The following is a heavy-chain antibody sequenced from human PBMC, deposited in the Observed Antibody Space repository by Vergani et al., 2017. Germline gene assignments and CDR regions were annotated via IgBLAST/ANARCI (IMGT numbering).Heavy chain of an antibody. J-gene: IGHJ6*02. Sequence: QVQLVESGGGVVQPGRSLRLSCAASGFTFSSYGMHWVRQAPGKGLEWVAVIWYDGSNKYYADSVKGRFTISRDNSKNTLYLQMNSLRAEDTAVYYCARDIHGSGSWTLVYYYYYGMDVWGQGTTVTVSS. CDR3: ARDIHGSGSWTLVYYYYYGMDV. V-gene: IGHV3-33*01. CDR2: IWYDGSNK. CDR1: GFTFSSYG. D-gene: IGHD3-10*01.